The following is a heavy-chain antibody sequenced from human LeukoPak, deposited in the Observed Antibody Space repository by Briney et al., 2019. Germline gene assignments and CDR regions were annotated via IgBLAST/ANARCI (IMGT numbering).Heavy chain of an antibody. J-gene: IGHJ5*02. CDR3: AREGIAAAYNNWFDP. D-gene: IGHD6-13*01. CDR1: GGSFSGYY. CDR2: INHSGSA. Sequence: PSGTLSLTCAVYGGSFSGYYWSWIRQPPGKGLEWIGEINHSGSANYNPSLKSRVTISVDTSKNQFSLKLSSVTAADTAVYYCAREGIAAAYNNWFDPWGQGTLVTVSS. V-gene: IGHV4-34*01.